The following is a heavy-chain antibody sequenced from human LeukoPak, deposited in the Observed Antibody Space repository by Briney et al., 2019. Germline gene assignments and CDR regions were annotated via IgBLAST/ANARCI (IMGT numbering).Heavy chain of an antibody. CDR3: ARLNFRGGEALHFDS. D-gene: IGHD3-16*01. CDR1: GGSLTNYY. Sequence: SETLSLTCSVSGGSLTNYYWGWIRQPPGKGLEFIGYIHSDGTTNCDSSLQSRVAISLDTSKIQFSLRLYSVTAADTAFYFCARLNFRGGEALHFDSWGQGTLVTVSS. V-gene: IGHV4-4*09. J-gene: IGHJ4*02. CDR2: IHSDGTT.